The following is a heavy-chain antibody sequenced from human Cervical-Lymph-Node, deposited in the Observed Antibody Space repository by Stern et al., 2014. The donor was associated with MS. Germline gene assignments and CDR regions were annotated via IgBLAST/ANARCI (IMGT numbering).Heavy chain of an antibody. D-gene: IGHD3-22*01. CDR2: IIPFLGIA. CDR3: ARSPELYDSSGYYFD. V-gene: IGHV1-69*04. CDR1: GGTLNNYA. J-gene: IGHJ4*02. Sequence: VQLVQSGAEVKKPGSSVKVSCKASGGTLNNYAVSWVRQAPGQGLEWIGKIIPFLGIANYAHKFQGRVTLTAAATTSYMEVSSLRSDDTAVYYCARSPELYDSSGYYFDWGQGTLVTVSS.